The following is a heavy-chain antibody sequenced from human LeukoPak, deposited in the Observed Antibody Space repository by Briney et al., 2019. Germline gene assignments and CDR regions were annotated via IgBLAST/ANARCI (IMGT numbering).Heavy chain of an antibody. V-gene: IGHV3-15*01. CDR2: IKSKTDGGTT. CDR1: GFTFSNAW. Sequence: PGGSLRLSCAASGFTFSNAWMSWVRQAPGTGLEWVGRIKSKTDGGTTDYAAPVKGRFTISRDDSKNTLYLQMNSLKTEDTAVYYCTTEELGYCSGGSCYSLYYYYYYMDVWGKGTTVTVSS. CDR3: TTEELGYCSGGSCYSLYYYYYYMDV. D-gene: IGHD2-15*01. J-gene: IGHJ6*03.